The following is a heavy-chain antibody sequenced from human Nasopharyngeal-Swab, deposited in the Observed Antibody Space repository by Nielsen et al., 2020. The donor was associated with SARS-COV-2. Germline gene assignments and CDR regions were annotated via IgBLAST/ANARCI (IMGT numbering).Heavy chain of an antibody. CDR3: ARDRRNGWGYFDY. CDR1: GGTFSSYA. J-gene: IGHJ4*02. CDR2: IIPILGIA. Sequence: SVTVSCKASGGTFSSYAISLVRQAPGQGLEWMGRIIPILGIANYAQKFQGRVTITADKSTSTAYMELSSLRSEDTAVYYCARDRRNGWGYFDYWGQGTLVTVSS. V-gene: IGHV1-69*04. D-gene: IGHD3-16*01.